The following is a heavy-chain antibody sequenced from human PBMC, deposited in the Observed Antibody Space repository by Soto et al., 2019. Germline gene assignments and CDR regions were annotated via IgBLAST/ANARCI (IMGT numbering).Heavy chain of an antibody. CDR1: GGSITSYY. Sequence: PSETLSLTCTVSGGSITSYYWSWIRQPPGKGLEWIGYIYFSGSANYNPSLKSRVTISVDTSKNQFSLKLSSVTAADTDVYYCARRYSGYGDYWGQGTLVTVSS. V-gene: IGHV4-59*08. D-gene: IGHD5-12*01. CDR2: IYFSGSA. CDR3: ARRYSGYGDY. J-gene: IGHJ4*02.